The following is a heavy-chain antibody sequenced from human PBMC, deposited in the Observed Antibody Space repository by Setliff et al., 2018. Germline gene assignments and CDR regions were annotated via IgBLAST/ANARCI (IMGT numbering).Heavy chain of an antibody. D-gene: IGHD3-9*01. CDR2: INPSGVRL. V-gene: IGHV1-46*01. J-gene: IGHJ3*02. CDR1: GYTFTNYY. CDR3: AREVSTGGNSGCDI. Sequence: AASVKVSCKASGYTFTNYYIHWVRQTPGQGLEWMGIINPSGVRLSYAEKFQDRVTMTRDTSTNTVYMDLSSLRDDDTAVYYCAREVSTGGNSGCDIWGQGTVVTVSS.